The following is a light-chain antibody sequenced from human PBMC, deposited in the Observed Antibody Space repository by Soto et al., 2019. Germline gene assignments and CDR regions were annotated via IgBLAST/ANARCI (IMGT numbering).Light chain of an antibody. CDR1: QSVSIW. CDR3: QHYNSYSEA. J-gene: IGKJ1*01. CDR2: KSS. V-gene: IGKV1-5*03. Sequence: DIQMTQSPSTLSASEGDRVTISCRASQSVSIWLAWYQQKPGRAHKLLIYKSSILESGVPSRFSGSGSGTEFTLTIRSLQPDDFATYYCQHYNSYSEAFGQGTKVDIK.